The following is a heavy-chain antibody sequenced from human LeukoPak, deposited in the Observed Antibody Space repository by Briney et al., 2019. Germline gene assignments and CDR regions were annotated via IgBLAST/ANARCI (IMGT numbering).Heavy chain of an antibody. CDR1: GGSISSYY. D-gene: IGHD3-10*01. CDR3: ARDRITMVRGVIDYMDV. J-gene: IGHJ6*03. V-gene: IGHV4-4*07. CDR2: IYTSGST. Sequence: PSETLSLTCTVSGGSISSYYWSWIRQPAGKGLEWIGRIYTSGSTNYNPSLKSRVTMSVDTSKNQFSLKLSSVTAADTAVYYCARDRITMVRGVIDYMDVWGKGTTVTISS.